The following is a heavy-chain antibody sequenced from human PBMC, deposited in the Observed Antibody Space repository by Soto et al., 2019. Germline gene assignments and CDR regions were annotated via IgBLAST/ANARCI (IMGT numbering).Heavy chain of an antibody. Sequence: VGSLRLSCASSGFTFSSYWMSCVRQSPGKWLEWVANIKQDGSEKYYVDSVKGRFTISRDNAKNSLYLQMNRLRAEDTAVYYCARYGGSRSRYRQYYFDYWRQGTLVSVS. D-gene: IGHD6-13*01. J-gene: IGHJ4*02. V-gene: IGHV3-7*01. CDR3: ARYGGSRSRYRQYYFDY. CDR2: IKQDGSEK. CDR1: GFTFSSYW.